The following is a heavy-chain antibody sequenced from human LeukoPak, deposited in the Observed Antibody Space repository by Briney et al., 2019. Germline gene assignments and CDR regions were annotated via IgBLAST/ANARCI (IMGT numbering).Heavy chain of an antibody. CDR3: ARQRGRWDSFDY. J-gene: IGHJ4*02. CDR1: GGSISSYY. V-gene: IGHV4-59*08. Sequence: SETLSLACTVSGGSISSYYWSWIRQPPGKGLEWVGYIYFSGTTSYSPSLKRRVTISVDTSKNQFSLRLTSVTAADTAVYYCARQRGRWDSFDYWGQGTLVTVSS. D-gene: IGHD1-26*01. CDR2: IYFSGTT.